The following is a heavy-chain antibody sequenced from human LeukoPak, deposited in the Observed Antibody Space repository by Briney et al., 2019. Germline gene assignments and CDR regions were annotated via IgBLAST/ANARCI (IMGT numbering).Heavy chain of an antibody. V-gene: IGHV1-18*01. Sequence: EAAVKVSCKASGYTFTSYGISWVRQAPGQGLEWMGWISAYNGNTNYAQKLQGRVTMTTDTSTSTAYMELRSLRSDDTAVYYCARDLGSGYGDYYDYWGEGTLVTVSS. CDR2: ISAYNGNT. D-gene: IGHD6-25*01. CDR1: GYTFTSYG. J-gene: IGHJ4*02. CDR3: ARDLGSGYGDYYDY.